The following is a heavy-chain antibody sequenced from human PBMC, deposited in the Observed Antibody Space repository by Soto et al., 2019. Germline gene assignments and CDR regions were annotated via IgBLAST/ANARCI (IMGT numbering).Heavy chain of an antibody. CDR1: GFTLSDHY. CDR2: SRNQANGYST. D-gene: IGHD3-22*01. CDR3: VRDTYFSDSSSYTRCFDF. Sequence: EVQLVESGGGLVQPGGSLRLSCSVSGFTLSDHYIDWVRQAPGKGLEWVGRSRNQANGYSTIYAASVKGRFTTSRDDSKILVYLQMESLRTEDTAVYYCVRDTYFSDSSSYTRCFDFWGQGALVTVSS. J-gene: IGHJ4*02. V-gene: IGHV3-72*01.